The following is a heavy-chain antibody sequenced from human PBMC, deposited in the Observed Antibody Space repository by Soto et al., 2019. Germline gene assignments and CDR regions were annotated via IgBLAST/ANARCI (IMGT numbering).Heavy chain of an antibody. CDR1: GYSFTSYW. CDR3: GRFPDSSGWESGYDSEGMDV. J-gene: IGHJ6*02. Sequence: PGESLKISCTGSGYSFTSYWNSWVRQMSGKXLEWMGRIYPSDSYTIYSPSFQGHVSIAAEKSISTAYLQRSSRKASDTAIYYCGRFPDSSGWESGYDSEGMDVWGQGTTVTVSS. CDR2: IYPSDSYT. D-gene: IGHD6-19*01. V-gene: IGHV5-10-1*01.